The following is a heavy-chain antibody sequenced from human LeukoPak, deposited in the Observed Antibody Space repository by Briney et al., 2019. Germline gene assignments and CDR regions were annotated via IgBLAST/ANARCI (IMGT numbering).Heavy chain of an antibody. CDR2: IYTSGST. D-gene: IGHD3-10*01. J-gene: IGHJ5*02. CDR1: GGSISSYY. V-gene: IGHV4-4*07. Sequence: AETLSLTCTVSGGSISSYYWSWIQQPAGKGLEWIGLIYTSGSTNYNPPLKSRVTISVDTSKNHCSLKLTALTAADTAVYYCARGDYYGSENWFDTWGQGTLVTVSS. CDR3: ARGDYYGSENWFDT.